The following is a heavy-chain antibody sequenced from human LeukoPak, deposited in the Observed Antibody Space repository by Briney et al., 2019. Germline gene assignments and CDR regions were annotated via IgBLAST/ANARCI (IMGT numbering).Heavy chain of an antibody. CDR3: AYTGY. J-gene: IGHJ4*02. CDR1: GGSFSGYY. V-gene: IGHV4-34*01. Sequence: PSETLSLTCTVPGGSFSGYYWNWIRQPPGKGLEWIGEIPHSGSTTYNPSLKSRVTISLDTSKKQFSLKLTSVTAADTAVYYCAYTGYWGQGTLVTVSS. CDR2: IPHSGST.